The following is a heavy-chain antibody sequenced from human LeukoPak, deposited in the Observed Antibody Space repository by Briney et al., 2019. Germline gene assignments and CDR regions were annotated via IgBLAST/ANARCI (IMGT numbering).Heavy chain of an antibody. CDR1: GFSIHTYT. CDR3: ATREYSGYDSPRDAFDI. D-gene: IGHD5-12*01. J-gene: IGHJ3*02. V-gene: IGHV3-23*01. CDR2: IRNSDGMT. Sequence: GGSLRLSCDASGFSIHTYTMYWVRQAPGQGLEWVSGIRNSDGMTYYADSVRGRFTISTDNSKNTLYLQMNSLRAEDTAIYYCATREYSGYDSPRDAFDIWGQGTMVTVSS.